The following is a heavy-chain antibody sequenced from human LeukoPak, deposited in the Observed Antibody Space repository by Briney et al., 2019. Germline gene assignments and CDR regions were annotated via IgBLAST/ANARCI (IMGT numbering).Heavy chain of an antibody. Sequence: SVKVSCKASGGTFSSYAISWVRQAPGQGLEWMGGIIPIFGTANYAQKFQGRVTITADESTSTAYMELSSLRSEDTAVYYCARAPKEYGPYYYYYGMDVWGQGPRSPSP. CDR2: IIPIFGTA. J-gene: IGHJ6*02. CDR1: GGTFSSYA. D-gene: IGHD2/OR15-2a*01. CDR3: ARAPKEYGPYYYYYGMDV. V-gene: IGHV1-69*13.